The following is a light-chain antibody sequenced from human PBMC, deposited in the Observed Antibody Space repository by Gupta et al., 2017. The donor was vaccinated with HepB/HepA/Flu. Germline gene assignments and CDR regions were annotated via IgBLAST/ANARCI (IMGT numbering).Light chain of an antibody. CDR2: GAS. V-gene: IGKV3-15*01. Sequence: EIVMTQSPATLSVSPGERATHSCRASQSVSSNLAWYQQKPGQAPRLLIYGASTRATGIPARFSGSGSGTEFTLTISSLQSEDLAVYYCQQYKTWPLTFGGGSKVEIK. J-gene: IGKJ4*01. CDR3: QQYKTWPLT. CDR1: QSVSSN.